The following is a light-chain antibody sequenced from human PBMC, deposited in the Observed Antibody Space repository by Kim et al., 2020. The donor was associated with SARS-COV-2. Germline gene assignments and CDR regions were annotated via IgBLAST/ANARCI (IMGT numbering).Light chain of an antibody. CDR2: GDN. J-gene: IGLJ2*01. CDR1: NNDVGSHDL. Sequence: QSALTQPASVSASPGQSITISCSGTNNDVGSHDLVSWYQHHPGTAPKLVIYGDNQRPSGVSSRFSGSKSGNTASMTISGLQPEDEADYHCCSYVGNNKVIFGGGTQLTVL. CDR3: CSYVGNNKVI. V-gene: IGLV2-23*01.